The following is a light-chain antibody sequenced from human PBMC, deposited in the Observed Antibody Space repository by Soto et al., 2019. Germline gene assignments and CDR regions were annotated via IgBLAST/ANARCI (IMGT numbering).Light chain of an antibody. CDR1: QSVSSSY. CDR2: GAS. V-gene: IGKV3-20*01. Sequence: EIVLTQSPGTLSLSPGERATLSCRASQSVSSSYLAWYQQKPGQAPRLLIYGASSRATGIPDRFSGSGSGTDFTLTINRLEPEDFAVYYCQQYGSSPYTFDQGTKLEIK. CDR3: QQYGSSPYT. J-gene: IGKJ2*01.